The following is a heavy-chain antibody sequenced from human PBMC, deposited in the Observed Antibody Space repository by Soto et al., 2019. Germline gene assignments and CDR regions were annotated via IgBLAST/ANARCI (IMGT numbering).Heavy chain of an antibody. V-gene: IGHV3-53*01. CDR3: ARESSSSWYDYFDY. Sequence: GGSLRLSCAASGFTVSSNYMSWVRQAPGKGLEWVSVIYSGGSTYYADSVKGRFTISRDNSKNTLYLQMNSLRAEDTAVYYCARESSSSWYDYFDYWGQGTLVTVSS. CDR2: IYSGGST. J-gene: IGHJ4*02. D-gene: IGHD6-13*01. CDR1: GFTVSSNY.